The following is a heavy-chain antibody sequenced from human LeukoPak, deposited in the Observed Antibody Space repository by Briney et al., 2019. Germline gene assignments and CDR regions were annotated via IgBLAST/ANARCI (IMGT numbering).Heavy chain of an antibody. CDR3: AKHRDDYVWGSYRDPPDY. CDR1: GFTFSSYG. D-gene: IGHD3-16*02. J-gene: IGHJ4*02. Sequence: GGSLRLSCAASGFTFSSYGMHWVRQAPGKGLEWVAFIRYDGSNKYYADSVKGRFTISRDNSKNTLYLQMNSLRAEDTAVYYCAKHRDDYVWGSYRDPPDYWGQGTLVTVSS. CDR2: IRYDGSNK. V-gene: IGHV3-30*02.